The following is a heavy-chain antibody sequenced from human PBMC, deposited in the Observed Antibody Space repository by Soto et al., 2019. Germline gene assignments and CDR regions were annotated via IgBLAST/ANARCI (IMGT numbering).Heavy chain of an antibody. Sequence: EVQLVESGGGLTQPGGSLRLSCAVSGFTVGSNHVTWVRQATGKGLQWVSAIYNDGSTYYADSVKGRFTISRDNSKNAVFLQMNSLRDEDTAVYFCAGYGGNSVWGQGTLVTVSS. D-gene: IGHD4-17*01. J-gene: IGHJ4*02. CDR3: AGYGGNSV. CDR2: IYNDGST. CDR1: GFTVGSNH. V-gene: IGHV3-53*01.